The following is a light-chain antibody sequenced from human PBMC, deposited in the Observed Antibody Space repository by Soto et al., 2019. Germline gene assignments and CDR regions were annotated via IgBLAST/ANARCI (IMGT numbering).Light chain of an antibody. CDR3: SSFAGSNNLRM. V-gene: IGLV2-8*01. CDR1: SSDVVGYKY. Sequence: QSVLTQPPSASGSPGQSVTISCTGTSSDVVGYKYVSWYQQHPGKAPKLIIYEVNKRPSGVPDRFSGSKSGNTASLTVSGLQTEDEADYYCSSFAGSNNLRMFGGGTKLTVL. J-gene: IGLJ3*02. CDR2: EVN.